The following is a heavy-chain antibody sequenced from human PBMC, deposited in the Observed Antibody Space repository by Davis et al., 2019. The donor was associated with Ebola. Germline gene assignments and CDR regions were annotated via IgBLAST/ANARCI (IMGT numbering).Heavy chain of an antibody. D-gene: IGHD2-2*03. Sequence: GESLKISCAASGFTFSSYWMSWVRQAPGKGLEWVANIKQDGSEKYYVDSVKGRFTISRDNAKNSLYLQMNSLRAEDTAVYYCARELDSNYMDVWGKGTTVTVPS. CDR3: ARELDSNYMDV. J-gene: IGHJ6*03. CDR2: IKQDGSEK. V-gene: IGHV3-7*01. CDR1: GFTFSSYW.